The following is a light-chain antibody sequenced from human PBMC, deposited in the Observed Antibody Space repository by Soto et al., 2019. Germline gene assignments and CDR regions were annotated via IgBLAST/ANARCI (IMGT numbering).Light chain of an antibody. Sequence: QSLLTKPASVSGSPGQSITISCAGTSIDVGSYNLVSWYQQHPGKAPKLMIYEVSKRPSGVSNRFSGSKSGNTASLTISGLQAEDEADYYCCSYAGTSTYVFGTGTKVTGL. V-gene: IGLV2-23*02. J-gene: IGLJ1*01. CDR3: CSYAGTSTYV. CDR1: SIDVGSYNL. CDR2: EVS.